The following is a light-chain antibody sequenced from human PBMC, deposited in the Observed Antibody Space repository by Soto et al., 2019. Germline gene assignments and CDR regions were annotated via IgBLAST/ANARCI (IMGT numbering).Light chain of an antibody. J-gene: IGLJ2*01. CDR1: SSDVGAYNL. CDR2: EVS. Sequence: QSALTQPASVSGSPGQSVTISCTGTSSDVGAYNLVSWYQQYPGKVPKLIIYEVSNRPSGVSNRFSGSKSGNTASLTISGLQAEDEADYYCATWDDDLYTPIIGGGTKVTVL. V-gene: IGLV2-14*01. CDR3: ATWDDDLYTPI.